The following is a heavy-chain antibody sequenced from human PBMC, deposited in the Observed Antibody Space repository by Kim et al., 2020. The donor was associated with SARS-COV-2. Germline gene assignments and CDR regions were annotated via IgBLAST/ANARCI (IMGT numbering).Heavy chain of an antibody. CDR2: IYYRGST. J-gene: IGHJ6*03. CDR3: ARVRSSLYYYYYYMDV. Sequence: SETLSLTCTVSGGSISSYYWSWIRQPPGKGLEWIGYIYYRGSTNYNPSLKSRVTISLDTSKNQFSLKLSSVTAADTAVFYCARVRSSLYYYYYYMDVWGKGTTVTVSS. CDR1: GGSISSYY. D-gene: IGHD6-13*01. V-gene: IGHV4-59*12.